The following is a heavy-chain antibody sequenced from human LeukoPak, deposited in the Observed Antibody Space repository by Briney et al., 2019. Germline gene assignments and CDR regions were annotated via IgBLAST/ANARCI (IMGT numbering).Heavy chain of an antibody. Sequence: SETLSLTCTVSGGSISSYYWSWIRQPAGKGLEWIGRIYTSGSTYYNPSLKSRVTISVDRSKNQFSLKLSSVTAADTAVYYCASVYGSGSYLGYWGPGTLVTVSS. J-gene: IGHJ4*02. CDR1: GGSISSYY. CDR3: ASVYGSGSYLGY. V-gene: IGHV4-4*07. CDR2: IYTSGST. D-gene: IGHD3-10*01.